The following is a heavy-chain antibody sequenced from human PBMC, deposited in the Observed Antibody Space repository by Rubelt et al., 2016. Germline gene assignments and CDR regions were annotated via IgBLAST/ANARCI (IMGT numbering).Heavy chain of an antibody. V-gene: IGHV4-39*07. CDR1: GGSISSSGFY. Sequence: QLQLQESGPGLVKPSETLSLTCTVSGGSISSSGFYWGWIRQPPGKGLEWIATIDYSGGTYYNPSLKSRVTISVDTSKTQSSLRWSSVTAADTAVYYCVREFGNYATDHWGQGTLVTVSS. J-gene: IGHJ5*02. CDR2: IDYSGGT. CDR3: VREFGNYATDH. D-gene: IGHD1-7*01.